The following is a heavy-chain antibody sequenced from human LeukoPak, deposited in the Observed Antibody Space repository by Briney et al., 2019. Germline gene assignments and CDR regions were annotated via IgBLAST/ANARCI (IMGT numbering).Heavy chain of an antibody. Sequence: GGSLRLSCAASGFTFSDYYMSWIRQAPGKGLEWVSCISSSSSYTNYADSVKGRFTISRDNAKNSLYLQMNSLRAEDTAVYYCAKSGYCSGGSCYAFDYWGQGTLVTVSS. V-gene: IGHV3-11*06. CDR3: AKSGYCSGGSCYAFDY. J-gene: IGHJ4*02. D-gene: IGHD2-15*01. CDR2: ISSSSSYT. CDR1: GFTFSDYY.